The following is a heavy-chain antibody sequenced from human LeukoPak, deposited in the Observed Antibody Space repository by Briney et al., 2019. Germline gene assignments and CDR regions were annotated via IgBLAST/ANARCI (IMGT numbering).Heavy chain of an antibody. CDR2: ISGDGGTT. CDR3: ARSLPDYFDY. Sequence: PGGSLRLSCAASGFTFDDYAMHWVRQAPGKGLEWVSLISGDGGTTYSADSVKGRFTISRENSKNSLYLQMNSLRTEDTALYYCARSLPDYFDYWGQGTLVTVSS. V-gene: IGHV3-43*02. CDR1: GFTFDDYA. J-gene: IGHJ4*02.